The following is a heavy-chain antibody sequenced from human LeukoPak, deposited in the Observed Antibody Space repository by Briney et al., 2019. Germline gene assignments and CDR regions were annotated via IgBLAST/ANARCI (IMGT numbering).Heavy chain of an antibody. CDR3: ARTYSGYAAFDY. D-gene: IGHD5-12*01. CDR2: ISSSGSTI. J-gene: IGHJ4*02. V-gene: IGHV3-48*04. CDR1: GFTFSSYS. Sequence: GGSLRLSCAASGFTFSSYSMNWVRQAPGKGLEWVSYISSSGSTIYYADSVKGRFTISRDNAKNSLYLQMNSLRAEDTAVYYCARTYSGYAAFDYWGQGTLVTVSS.